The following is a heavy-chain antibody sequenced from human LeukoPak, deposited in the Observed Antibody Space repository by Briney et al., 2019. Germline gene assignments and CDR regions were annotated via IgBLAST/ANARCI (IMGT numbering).Heavy chain of an antibody. CDR1: GGSISSGSYD. CDR3: TRGRGI. CDR2: IYTSGST. D-gene: IGHD3-10*01. Sequence: PSETLSLTCTVSGGSISSGSYDWYWIRQPAGKGLEWIGHIYTSGSTDYNPSLKSRVTISVATSKNQFSLKLTSVTAADTAVYYCTRGRGIWGQGTLVTVSS. V-gene: IGHV4-61*09. J-gene: IGHJ4*02.